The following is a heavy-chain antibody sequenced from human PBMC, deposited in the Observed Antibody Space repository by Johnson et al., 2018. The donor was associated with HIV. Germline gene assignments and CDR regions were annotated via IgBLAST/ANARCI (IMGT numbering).Heavy chain of an antibody. CDR3: VRDDGSDFEAFDI. CDR2: IKQDGSEK. V-gene: IGHV3-7*05. D-gene: IGHD2-21*01. CDR1: FTFTNFW. Sequence: FTFTNFWMSWVRQAPGKGLEWVADIKQDGSEKYYLDPVKGRFTISRDNARKSLYLQMNNLRAEDTAVYYCVRDDGSDFEAFDIWGLGTMVTVSS. J-gene: IGHJ3*02.